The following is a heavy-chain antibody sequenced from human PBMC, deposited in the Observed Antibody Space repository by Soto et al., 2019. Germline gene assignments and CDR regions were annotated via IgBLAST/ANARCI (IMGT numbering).Heavy chain of an antibody. Sequence: PGGSLRLSCAASGFTFSSYAMHWVRQAPGKGLEWVAVISYDGSNKYYADSVKGRFTISRDNSKNTLYLQMNSLRAEDTAVYYCARAGPLGYCSSTSCLDYYYYYYGMDVWGQGTTVTVSS. D-gene: IGHD2-2*01. CDR3: ARAGPLGYCSSTSCLDYYYYYYGMDV. J-gene: IGHJ6*02. CDR1: GFTFSSYA. CDR2: ISYDGSNK. V-gene: IGHV3-30-3*01.